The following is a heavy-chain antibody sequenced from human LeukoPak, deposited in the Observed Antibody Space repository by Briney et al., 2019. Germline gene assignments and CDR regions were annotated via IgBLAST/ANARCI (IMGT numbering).Heavy chain of an antibody. Sequence: GGSLRLSCAASGFTFDDYAMHWVRQAPGKGLEWVSLISGDGGSTYYADSVKGRFTISRDNSKNSLYLQMNSLRTEGTALYYCAKPSWVYYFDYWGQGTLVTVSS. D-gene: IGHD6-13*01. CDR1: GFTFDDYA. CDR3: AKPSWVYYFDY. J-gene: IGHJ4*02. V-gene: IGHV3-43*02. CDR2: ISGDGGST.